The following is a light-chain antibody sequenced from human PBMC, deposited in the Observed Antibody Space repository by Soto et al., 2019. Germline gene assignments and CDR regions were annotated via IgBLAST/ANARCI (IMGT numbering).Light chain of an antibody. CDR1: QSVSSNY. Sequence: EIVLTQSPAPLSLSPGDSATLSCRDSQSVSSNYLSWYQQKTGQAPRILIYGESSRLPGIPERLSGSGSGTDLNLTINRLEPEDFAVYYCQKYGSSPRACGRGTKVDI. CDR3: QKYGSSPRA. J-gene: IGKJ1*01. V-gene: IGKV3-20*01. CDR2: GES.